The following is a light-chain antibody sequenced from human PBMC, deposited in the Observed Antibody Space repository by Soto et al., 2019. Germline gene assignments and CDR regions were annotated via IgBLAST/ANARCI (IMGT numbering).Light chain of an antibody. CDR2: DVF. CDR1: QSVSRK. CDR3: HQYSNWPPGT. J-gene: IGKJ1*01. V-gene: IGKV3-15*01. Sequence: DIVLTQSPDPLSVSPGERATLSCRASQSVSRKLAWYQQIPGQAPRLLVYDVFTRASGVPARFSGSGSETEFTLTISSLQSEDFAVYYCHQYSNWPPGTFGQGTKVEIK.